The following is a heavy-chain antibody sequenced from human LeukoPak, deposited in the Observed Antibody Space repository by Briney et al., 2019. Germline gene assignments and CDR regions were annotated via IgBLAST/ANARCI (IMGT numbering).Heavy chain of an antibody. J-gene: IGHJ4*02. CDR1: GFTFSSYG. CDR2: IWYDGSNK. V-gene: IGHV3-33*01. Sequence: PGRSLRLSCAASGFTFSSYGMHWVRQAPGKGLEWVAVIWYDGSNKYYADSVKGRFTISRDNSKNTLYLQMNSLRAEDTAVYYCARPRSPGIAVAWYYFDYWGQGTLVTVSS. CDR3: ARPRSPGIAVAWYYFDY. D-gene: IGHD6-19*01.